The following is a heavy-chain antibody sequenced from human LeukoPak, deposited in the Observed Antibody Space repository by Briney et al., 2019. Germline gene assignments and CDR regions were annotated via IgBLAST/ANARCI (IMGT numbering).Heavy chain of an antibody. CDR1: GFTFSSYG. D-gene: IGHD2-21*02. Sequence: GRSLRLSCAASGFTFSSYGMHWVRQAPGKGLEWVAVMWYGGSNKYYADSVKGRFTISRDNSKNTLYLQMNSLGAEDTAVYYCARGGGVTTILWYYYYGMDVWGQGTTVTVSS. V-gene: IGHV3-33*08. CDR2: MWYGGSNK. J-gene: IGHJ6*02. CDR3: ARGGGVTTILWYYYYGMDV.